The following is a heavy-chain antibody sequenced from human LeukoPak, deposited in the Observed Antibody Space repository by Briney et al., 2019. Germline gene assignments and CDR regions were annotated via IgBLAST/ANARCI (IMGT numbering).Heavy chain of an antibody. D-gene: IGHD6-13*01. J-gene: IGHJ5*02. CDR3: ARGARSSSSWRLGNWFDP. CDR1: GFTFSSYA. Sequence: GSLRLSCAASGFTFSSYATSWVRQPPGKGLEWIGEINHSGSTNYNPSLKSRVTISVDTSKNQFSLKLSSVTAADTAVYYCARGARSSSSWRLGNWFDPWGQGTLVTVSS. CDR2: INHSGST. V-gene: IGHV4-34*01.